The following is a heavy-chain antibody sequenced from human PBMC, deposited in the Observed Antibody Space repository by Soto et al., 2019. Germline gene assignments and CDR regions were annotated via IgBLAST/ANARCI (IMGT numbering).Heavy chain of an antibody. CDR2: ISISSGNT. Sequence: ASVKVSCKASGYTFSDYGITWVRQGPGQGLEWMGWISISSGNTHFEESLQGRVTMTSDKTSTAYMELWRLRSDDSAMYYCARSYNYGSYWYFDLWGRGTLVTVYS. CDR1: GYTFSDYG. CDR3: ARSYNYGSYWYFDL. V-gene: IGHV1-18*04. J-gene: IGHJ2*01. D-gene: IGHD3-10*01.